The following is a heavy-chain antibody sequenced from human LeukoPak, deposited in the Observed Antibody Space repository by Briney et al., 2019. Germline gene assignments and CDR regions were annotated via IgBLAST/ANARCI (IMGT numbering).Heavy chain of an antibody. V-gene: IGHV4-59*01. Sequence: AETLSLTCTVSGGSISSYYWSWIRQPPGKGLEWIGYIYYSGSTYYNPSLKSRVTISVDTSKNQFSLKLSSVTAADTAVYYCARSGEGYDILTGYYFDYWGQGTLVTVSS. CDR1: GGSISSYY. J-gene: IGHJ4*02. CDR3: ARSGEGYDILTGYYFDY. CDR2: IYYSGST. D-gene: IGHD3-9*01.